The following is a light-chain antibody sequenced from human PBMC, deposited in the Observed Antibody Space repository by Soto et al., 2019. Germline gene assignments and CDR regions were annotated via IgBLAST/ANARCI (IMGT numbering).Light chain of an antibody. Sequence: DIQMTQSPSTLSASVGDRVTITCLASQTISSWLAWYQQRPGKAPKLLIYKASSLESGVPSRFSGSGSGTDFTLAISSLQPEDSATYYCLQDINYPWTFGQGTKVDIK. J-gene: IGKJ1*01. CDR2: KAS. CDR1: QTISSW. CDR3: LQDINYPWT. V-gene: IGKV1-5*03.